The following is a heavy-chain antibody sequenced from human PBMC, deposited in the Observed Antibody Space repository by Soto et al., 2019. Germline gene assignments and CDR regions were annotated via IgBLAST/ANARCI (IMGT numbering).Heavy chain of an antibody. CDR1: GGSFSGYY. J-gene: IGHJ5*02. CDR2: INHSGST. Sequence: SETLSLTCAVYGGSFSGYYWSWIRQPPGKGLEWIGEINHSGSTNYNPSLKSRVTISVDTSKNQFSLKLGSVTAADTAVYYCARRSGTYSTRTNWFDPWGQGTLVTVSS. CDR3: ARRSGTYSTRTNWFDP. V-gene: IGHV4-34*01. D-gene: IGHD1-26*01.